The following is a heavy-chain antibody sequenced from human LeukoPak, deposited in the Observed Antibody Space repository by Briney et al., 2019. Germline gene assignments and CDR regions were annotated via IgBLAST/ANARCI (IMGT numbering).Heavy chain of an antibody. CDR2: ISSSGSTI. CDR3: ARDSIAVAGADYYYYGMDV. Sequence: GGSLRLSCAASGFTFSDYYMSWIRQAPGKGLEWVSYISSSGSTICYADSVKGRFTISRDNAKNSLYLQMNSLRAEDTAVYYCARDSIAVAGADYYYYGMDVWGQGTTVTVSS. J-gene: IGHJ6*02. CDR1: GFTFSDYY. D-gene: IGHD6-19*01. V-gene: IGHV3-11*01.